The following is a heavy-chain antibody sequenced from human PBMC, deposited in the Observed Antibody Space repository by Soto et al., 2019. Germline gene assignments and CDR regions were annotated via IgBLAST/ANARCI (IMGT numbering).Heavy chain of an antibody. J-gene: IGHJ6*02. CDR3: AAEVVMVRGVIINFYYGMDV. CDR2: IIPILGIA. V-gene: IGHV1-69*02. D-gene: IGHD3-10*01. Sequence: ASVKVSCKASGGTFSSYTISWVRQAPGQGLEWMGRIIPILGIANYAQKFQERVTITRDMSTSTAYMELSSLRSEDTAVYYCAAEVVMVRGVIINFYYGMDVWGQGTTVTVSS. CDR1: GGTFSSYT.